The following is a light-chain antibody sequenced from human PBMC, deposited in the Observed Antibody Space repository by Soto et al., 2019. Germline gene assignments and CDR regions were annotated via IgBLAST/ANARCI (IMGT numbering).Light chain of an antibody. CDR2: GAS. J-gene: IGKJ2*01. V-gene: IGKV3-15*01. CDR1: QSVSSK. CDR3: QQYNKWYT. Sequence: EIVMTQSPATLSVSPGERATLSCRASQSVSSKLAWYQQKPGQAPRLLIYGASTRATGIPARFSGSGSGTGFTLTISSLQSEDFAVYYCQQYNKWYTFGQGTKLEIK.